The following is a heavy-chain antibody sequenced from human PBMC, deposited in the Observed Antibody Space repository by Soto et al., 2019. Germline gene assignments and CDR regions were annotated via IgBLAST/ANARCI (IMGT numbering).Heavy chain of an antibody. J-gene: IGHJ3*02. V-gene: IGHV3-33*01. CDR2: IWYDGSNE. D-gene: IGHD3-22*01. Sequence: QVQLVESGGGVVQPGKSLRLSCAASGFSFSSYGMHWVRQAPGKGLEWVAVIWYDGSNEDYADSVKGRCAISRDNSKNTLYLQMNSLRADDTAVYYCARDRDYYDNSGYALDIWGQGTVVTVSS. CDR3: ARDRDYYDNSGYALDI. CDR1: GFSFSSYG.